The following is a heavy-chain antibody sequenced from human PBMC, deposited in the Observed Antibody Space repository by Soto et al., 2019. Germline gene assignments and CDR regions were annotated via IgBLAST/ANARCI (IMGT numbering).Heavy chain of an antibody. CDR2: IKQDGSEK. Sequence: GGSLRLSCAASGLTLSNYWMTWVRRAPGKGLQWVANIKQDGSEKSYVDSVKGRFTISRDDAKNSLYLQMNSLRAEDTAVYYCARHGDHVSMAVCGKGTSVTV. CDR3: ARHGDHVSMAV. D-gene: IGHD4-17*01. J-gene: IGHJ6*03. V-gene: IGHV3-7*01. CDR1: GLTLSNYW.